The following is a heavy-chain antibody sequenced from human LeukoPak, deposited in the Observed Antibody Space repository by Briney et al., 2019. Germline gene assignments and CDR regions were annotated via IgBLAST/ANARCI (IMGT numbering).Heavy chain of an antibody. CDR1: GFTFSSYG. D-gene: IGHD6-13*01. Sequence: GRSLRLSCAASGFTFSSYGMHWVRQAPGKGLEWVAVICYDGSNKYYADSVKGRFTISRHNSKNTLYLQMNSLGAEDTAVYYCGSARGMEFDYWGQGTLVTVSS. J-gene: IGHJ4*02. V-gene: IGHV3-33*01. CDR2: ICYDGSNK. CDR3: GSARGMEFDY.